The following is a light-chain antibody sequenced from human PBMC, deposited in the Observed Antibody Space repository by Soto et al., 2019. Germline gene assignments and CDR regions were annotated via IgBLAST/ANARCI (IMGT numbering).Light chain of an antibody. J-gene: IGKJ1*01. Sequence: MTQYPATLSVSPGEGVTLSCRANQGIGDTLAWYQHKPGQTPRLLIYDTSTRATGVPARLSGSRYGPELTITINSMQYEDFEVYCCQQYYKLPWTFGHGTKVDIK. CDR2: DTS. CDR1: QGIGDT. CDR3: QQYYKLPWT. V-gene: IGKV3-15*01.